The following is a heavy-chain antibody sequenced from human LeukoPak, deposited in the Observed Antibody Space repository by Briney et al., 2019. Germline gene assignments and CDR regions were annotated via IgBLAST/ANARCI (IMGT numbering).Heavy chain of an antibody. CDR3: ARLYYDSSGYSYYFDY. D-gene: IGHD3-22*01. CDR1: GGSISSSSYY. Sequence: SETLSLPCTVSGGSISSSSYYWGWIRQPPGKGLEWIGSIYYSGSTYYNPSLKSRVTISVDTSKNQFSLKLSSVTAADTAVYYCARLYYDSSGYSYYFDYWGQGTLVTVSS. J-gene: IGHJ4*02. V-gene: IGHV4-39*01. CDR2: IYYSGST.